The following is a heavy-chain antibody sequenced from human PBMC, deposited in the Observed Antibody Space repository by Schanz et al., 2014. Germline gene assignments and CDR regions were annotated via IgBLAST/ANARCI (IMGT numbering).Heavy chain of an antibody. CDR1: AFALNNYD. D-gene: IGHD6-6*01. V-gene: IGHV3-23*01. J-gene: IGHJ6*02. CDR3: AKVWKDLRIAGRPGWSDGMDV. Sequence: DVQLLESGGGLVQPGGSLRLSCAASAFALNNYDMTWVRQAPGKGLEWVSCIRGSGGSTLYADSVQGRFTISRDDSKNMLYLQMNSLRAEDTAVYYCAKVWKDLRIAGRPGWSDGMDVWGQGTTVTVSS. CDR2: IRGSGGST.